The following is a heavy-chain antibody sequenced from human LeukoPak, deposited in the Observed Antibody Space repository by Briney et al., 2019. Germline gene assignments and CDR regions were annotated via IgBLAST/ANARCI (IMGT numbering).Heavy chain of an antibody. D-gene: IGHD6-13*01. J-gene: IGHJ3*02. V-gene: IGHV4-30-2*01. CDR3: ARVEYIAGNAFDI. CDR2: IYHSGST. Sequence: PSETLSLTCTVSGGSISSGGYYWSWIRQPPGKGLEWIGYIYHSGSTYYNPSLKSRVTKSVDRSKNQFSLKLSSVTAADTAVYYCARVEYIAGNAFDIWGQGTMVTVSS. CDR1: GGSISSGGYY.